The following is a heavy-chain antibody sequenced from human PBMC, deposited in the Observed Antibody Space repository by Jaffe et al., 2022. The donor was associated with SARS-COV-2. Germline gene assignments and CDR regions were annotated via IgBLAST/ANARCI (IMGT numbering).Heavy chain of an antibody. CDR2: FDPEDGET. CDR1: GYTLTELS. Sequence: QVQLVQSGAEVKKPGASVKVSCKVSGYTLTELSMHWVRQAPGKGLEWMGGFDPEDGETIYAQKFQGRVTMTEDTSTDTAYMELSSLRSEDTAVYYCATVSWDTGLGMIVGGQLDYWGQGTLVTVSS. CDR3: ATVSWDTGLGMIVGGQLDY. D-gene: IGHD3-22*01. V-gene: IGHV1-24*01. J-gene: IGHJ4*02.